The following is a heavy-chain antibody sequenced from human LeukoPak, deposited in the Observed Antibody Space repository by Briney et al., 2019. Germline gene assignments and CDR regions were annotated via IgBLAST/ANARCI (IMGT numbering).Heavy chain of an antibody. CDR3: ARVSMKAGWFDP. D-gene: IGHD6-19*01. V-gene: IGHV4-59*01. Sequence: PSETLSLTCTVSGGSISSYYWSWIRQPPGKGLEWIGYIYYSGSTNYNPSLKSRVTISVDTPKNQFSLKLSSVTAADTAVYYCARVSMKAGWFDPWGQGTLVTVSS. J-gene: IGHJ5*02. CDR2: IYYSGST. CDR1: GGSISSYY.